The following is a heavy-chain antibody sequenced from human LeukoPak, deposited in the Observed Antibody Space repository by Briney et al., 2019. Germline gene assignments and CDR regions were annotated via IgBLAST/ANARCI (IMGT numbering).Heavy chain of an antibody. CDR2: IIPIFGTA. Sequence: SVKVSCKASGGTFSSYAISWVRQAPGQGLEWMGGIIPIFGTANYAQKFQGRVTITTDESTSTAYMELSSLRSEDTAVYYCARLTTDWNDGGGIDYWGQGTLVTVSS. CDR3: ARLTTDWNDGGGIDY. CDR1: GGTFSSYA. V-gene: IGHV1-69*05. J-gene: IGHJ4*02. D-gene: IGHD1-1*01.